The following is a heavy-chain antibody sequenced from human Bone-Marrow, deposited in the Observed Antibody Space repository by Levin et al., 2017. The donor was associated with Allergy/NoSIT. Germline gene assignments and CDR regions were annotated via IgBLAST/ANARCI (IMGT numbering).Heavy chain of an antibody. D-gene: IGHD3-10*01. CDR3: ATPSISMVRGVTFYYYYGMDV. V-gene: IGHV1-24*01. CDR1: GSTLTDIF. J-gene: IGHJ6*02. Sequence: AASVKVSCKVSGSTLTDIFMHWVRQAPGKGLEWMGGFDPEDGEIIYAQKFQGRVTMTEDTSTDTAYMELSSLRSEDTAVYYCATPSISMVRGVTFYYYYGMDVWGQGTTVTVSS. CDR2: FDPEDGEI.